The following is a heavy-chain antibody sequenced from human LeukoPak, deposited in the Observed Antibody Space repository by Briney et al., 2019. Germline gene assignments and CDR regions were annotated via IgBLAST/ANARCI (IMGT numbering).Heavy chain of an antibody. CDR2: ISDDGRRK. CDR3: AKRPSDYGDYVSYFDY. Sequence: GGSLRLSCAASGFGFISYGMHWVRQAPGKGLEWVGVISDDGRRKDYADSVKGRFTISRDNSKDTLYLQMNSLRAEDTAVYYCAKRPSDYGDYVSYFDYWGRGTLVTVSS. J-gene: IGHJ4*02. D-gene: IGHD4-17*01. V-gene: IGHV3-30*18. CDR1: GFGFISYG.